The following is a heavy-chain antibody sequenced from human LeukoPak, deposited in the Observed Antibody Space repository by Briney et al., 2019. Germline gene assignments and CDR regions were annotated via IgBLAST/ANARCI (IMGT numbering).Heavy chain of an antibody. J-gene: IGHJ4*02. D-gene: IGHD3-10*01. Sequence: GEPLQISCQGSGYSFTSYWIGWVRPMPGKGLEWMGIIYPGDSDTRYSPSFQGQVTISADKSISTTYLQWSSLKASDTAKYYCARTSMVRGVIPGYFDYWGQGILVTVSS. CDR1: GYSFTSYW. CDR2: IYPGDSDT. V-gene: IGHV5-51*01. CDR3: ARTSMVRGVIPGYFDY.